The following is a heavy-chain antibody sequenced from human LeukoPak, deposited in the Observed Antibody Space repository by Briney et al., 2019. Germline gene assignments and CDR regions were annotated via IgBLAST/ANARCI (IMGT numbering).Heavy chain of an antibody. D-gene: IGHD5-12*01. J-gene: IGHJ4*02. CDR2: ISYDGSNK. Sequence: PGGSLRLSCAASGFTFNNHAMHWVRQAPGKGLEWVTIISYDGSNKNYADSVKGRFTISRGNSKNTLYLQMNSLRTEDTAVYYCARGQSGYSGYDIFDYWGQGTLVTVSS. CDR3: ARGQSGYSGYDIFDY. V-gene: IGHV3-30*04. CDR1: GFTFNNHA.